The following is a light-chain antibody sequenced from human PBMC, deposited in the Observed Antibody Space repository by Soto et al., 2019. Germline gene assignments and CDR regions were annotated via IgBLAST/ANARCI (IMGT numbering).Light chain of an antibody. CDR2: GAY. CDR3: KHYNYWKPKT. V-gene: IGKV3-15*01. J-gene: IGKJ1*01. CDR1: QSVGNN. Sequence: EIVMTQSPATLSVSPGERTTLSCRASQSVGNNLAWYQQKPGQAPRLLIYGAYTRATGIPARFSGSGSGTDFTLTISSLQSEDFAFYYCKHYNYWKPKTVEQGTNVDIK.